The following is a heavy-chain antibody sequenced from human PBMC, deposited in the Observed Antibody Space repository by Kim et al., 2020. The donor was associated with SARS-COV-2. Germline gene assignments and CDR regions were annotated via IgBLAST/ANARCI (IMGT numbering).Heavy chain of an antibody. Sequence: GGSLRLSCAASGFTFSNYWMHWFRQAPGKGLEWVSRIRNDGSTTDYADSVKGRFTIFRDNAKNTLSLQMNSLRVGDTAVYYCARDRSTVTTADPNSWGQGTLVTVSS. V-gene: IGHV3-74*01. J-gene: IGHJ4*02. CDR2: IRNDGSTT. D-gene: IGHD4-17*01. CDR1: GFTFSNYW. CDR3: ARDRSTVTTADPNS.